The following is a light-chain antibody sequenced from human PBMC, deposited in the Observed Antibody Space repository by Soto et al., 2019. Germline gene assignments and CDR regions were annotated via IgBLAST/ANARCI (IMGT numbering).Light chain of an antibody. Sequence: QSVLTQPPSASWTPGQRITISCSGSSSNIGSDTVNWYQQLPGTAPKLLIHRSNQRPSGVPGRFSGSKSGTSASLAISGLQPEDEADYHCASWDAGLNGWVFGGGTQLTVL. CDR1: SSNIGSDT. J-gene: IGLJ3*02. CDR2: RSN. V-gene: IGLV1-44*01. CDR3: ASWDAGLNGWV.